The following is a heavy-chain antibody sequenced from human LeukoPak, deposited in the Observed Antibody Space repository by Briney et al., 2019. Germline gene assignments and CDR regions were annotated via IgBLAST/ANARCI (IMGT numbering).Heavy chain of an antibody. CDR2: IYWDDDR. CDR1: GFSLNTRRVG. J-gene: IGHJ4*02. D-gene: IGHD3-22*01. Sequence: SGPTLVNPTQTLTLTCTFSGFSLNTRRVGVGWIRQPPGRALEWLALIYWDDDRRYSPSLKSRLTITKDTSKNQVVLTMTNMDPVDTATYFCAHRKNYYDSSVFDNWGQGTLVTVSS. CDR3: AHRKNYYDSSVFDN. V-gene: IGHV2-5*02.